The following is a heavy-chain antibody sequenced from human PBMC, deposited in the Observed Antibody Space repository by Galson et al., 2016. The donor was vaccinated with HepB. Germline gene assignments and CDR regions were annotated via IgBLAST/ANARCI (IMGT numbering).Heavy chain of an antibody. CDR2: INPDGSYT. D-gene: IGHD1-1*01. CDR1: GFTFSSYW. J-gene: IGHJ4*02. V-gene: IGHV3-74*01. CDR3: VRDVSWNRDY. Sequence: SLRLSCAASGFTFSSYWIHWVRQVPGKGLVWVSRINPDGSYTDYADSVKGRFTISRDNAKNTLHLQMNSLSAEDTAVYYCVRDVSWNRDYWGQGTLVTVSP.